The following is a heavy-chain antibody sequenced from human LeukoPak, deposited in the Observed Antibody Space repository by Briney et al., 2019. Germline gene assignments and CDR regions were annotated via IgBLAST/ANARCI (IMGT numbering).Heavy chain of an antibody. J-gene: IGHJ4*02. CDR1: GGSISSGDYY. Sequence: SQTLSLTCTVSGGSISSGDYYWSWIGQPPGKGLEWIGYIYYSGSTYYNPTLKSRVTISVDTSKNQFSLKLSSVTAADTAVYYCARGGNGSSGYYYARYWGQGTLVTVSS. CDR2: IYYSGST. CDR3: ARGGNGSSGYYYARY. V-gene: IGHV4-30-4*01. D-gene: IGHD3-22*01.